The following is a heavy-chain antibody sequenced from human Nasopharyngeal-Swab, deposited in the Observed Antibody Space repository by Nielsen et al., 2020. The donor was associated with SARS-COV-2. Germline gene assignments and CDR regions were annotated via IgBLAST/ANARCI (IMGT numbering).Heavy chain of an antibody. V-gene: IGHV4-59*08. D-gene: IGHD3-22*01. Sequence: SQTLSLTCAVYGGSFSGYYWSWIRQPPGKGLEWIGYIYYSGSTNYNPSLKSRVTISVDTSKNQFSLKLSFVTAADTAVYYCARLPNYDLDYWGQGTLVTVSS. J-gene: IGHJ4*02. CDR3: ARLPNYDLDY. CDR1: GGSFSGYY. CDR2: IYYSGST.